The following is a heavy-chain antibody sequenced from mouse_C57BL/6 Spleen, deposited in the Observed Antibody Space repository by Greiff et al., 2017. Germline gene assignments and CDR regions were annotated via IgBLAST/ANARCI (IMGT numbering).Heavy chain of an antibody. J-gene: IGHJ3*01. CDR2: IYPGDGVT. CDR3: ARWSSSLFAY. CDR1: GYAFSSSW. Sequence: QVQLKQSGPELVKPGASVKISCKASGYAFSSSWMNWVKQRPGKGLEWIGRIYPGDGVTNYNGKFKGKVTLTADKSSGTAYMQLSSLTSEDSAVYFCARWSSSLFAYWGQGTLVTVSA. V-gene: IGHV1-82*01. D-gene: IGHD1-3*01.